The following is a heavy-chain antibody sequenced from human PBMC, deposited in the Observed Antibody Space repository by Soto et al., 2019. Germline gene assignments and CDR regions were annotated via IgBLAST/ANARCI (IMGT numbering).Heavy chain of an antibody. Sequence: PSETLSLTCAVYGGSFSGYYWSWIRQPPGKGLEWIGEINHSGSTNYNPSLKSRVTISVDTSKNQFSLKLSSVTAADTAVYYCARGGGSSWSYFDYWGQGTLVTVSS. J-gene: IGHJ4*02. D-gene: IGHD6-13*01. CDR2: INHSGST. CDR3: ARGGGSSWSYFDY. V-gene: IGHV4-34*01. CDR1: GGSFSGYY.